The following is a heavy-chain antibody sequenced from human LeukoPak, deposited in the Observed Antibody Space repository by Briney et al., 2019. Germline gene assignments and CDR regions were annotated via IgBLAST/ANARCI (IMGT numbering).Heavy chain of an antibody. V-gene: IGHV4-34*01. CDR2: INHSGST. Sequence: SETLSLACAVYGGSFSGYYWSWIRQPPGKGLEWIGEINHSGSTNYNPSLKSRVTISVDTSKNQFSLKLSSVTAADTAVYYCARAVRDVDGHSFDYWGQGTLVTVSS. CDR1: GGSFSGYY. D-gene: IGHD5-24*01. CDR3: ARAVRDVDGHSFDY. J-gene: IGHJ4*02.